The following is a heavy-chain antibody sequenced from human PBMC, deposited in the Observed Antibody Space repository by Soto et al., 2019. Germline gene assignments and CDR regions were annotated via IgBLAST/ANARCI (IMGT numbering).Heavy chain of an antibody. Sequence: VGSLRLSCAASGFTFSSYSMNWVRQAPGKGLEWISYISTTSSSIYYADSVKGRFTISRDNAKNSLFLQMNSLRDEDTAVYYCARKGVAFDYWGQGALVTVSS. V-gene: IGHV3-48*02. CDR1: GFTFSSYS. D-gene: IGHD3-3*01. CDR2: ISTTSSSI. CDR3: ARKGVAFDY. J-gene: IGHJ4*02.